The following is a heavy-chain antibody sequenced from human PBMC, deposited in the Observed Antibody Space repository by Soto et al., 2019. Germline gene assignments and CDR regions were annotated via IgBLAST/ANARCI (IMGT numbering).Heavy chain of an antibody. CDR2: IYWDDDK. CDR1: GFSLSTSGVG. D-gene: IGHD3-16*01. J-gene: IGHJ4*02. CDR3: AKRSYVWYFDY. V-gene: IGHV2-5*02. Sequence: GSGPTLVNPTQTLTLTCTFSGFSLSTSGVGVGWIRQPPGKALEWLALIYWDDDKRYSPSLKSRLTITKDTSKNQVVLTMTKMDPADTDTSYCAKRSYVWYFDYWGQGTLVTVSS.